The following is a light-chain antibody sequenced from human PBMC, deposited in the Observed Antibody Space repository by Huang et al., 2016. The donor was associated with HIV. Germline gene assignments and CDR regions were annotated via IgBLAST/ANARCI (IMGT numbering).Light chain of an antibody. CDR3: QQYHSLPWT. V-gene: IGKV1-NL1*01. CDR1: QGIGNS. CDR2: ATS. J-gene: IGKJ1*01. Sequence: DIQMTQSPSSLSASVGERVTITWRASQGIGNSLAWYQQKPEQAPRFLLYATSTLESGVPSKFSGSGSGTNYTLTIHTLQPEDIASYYCQQYHSLPWTFGQGTKVEIK.